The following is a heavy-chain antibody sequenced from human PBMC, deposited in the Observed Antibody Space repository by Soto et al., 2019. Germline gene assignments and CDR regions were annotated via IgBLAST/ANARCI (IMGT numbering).Heavy chain of an antibody. CDR1: GFTFSSYA. CDR2: ISSNGGST. Sequence: XGSLRLSCAASGFTFSSYAMHWVRQAPGKGLEYVSAISSNGGSTYYADSVKGRFTISRDNSKNTLYLQMGSLRAEDMAVYYCARESSGWSNWYFDLWGRGTLVTVSS. D-gene: IGHD6-19*01. CDR3: ARESSGWSNWYFDL. J-gene: IGHJ2*01. V-gene: IGHV3-64*02.